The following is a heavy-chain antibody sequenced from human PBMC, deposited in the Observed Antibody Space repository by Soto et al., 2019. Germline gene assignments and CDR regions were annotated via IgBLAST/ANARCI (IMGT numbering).Heavy chain of an antibody. CDR3: ASARFDY. V-gene: IGHV4-34*01. J-gene: IGHJ4*02. CDR1: GGSFSANY. CDR2: INHSGST. Sequence: SETLSLTCTVFGGSFSANYWTWIRQPPGKGLEWVGEINHSGSTNYNPSLTPRVTISVDTSKNQFSLRLSSVTAADTAVYYCASARFDYWGRGTLVTVSS.